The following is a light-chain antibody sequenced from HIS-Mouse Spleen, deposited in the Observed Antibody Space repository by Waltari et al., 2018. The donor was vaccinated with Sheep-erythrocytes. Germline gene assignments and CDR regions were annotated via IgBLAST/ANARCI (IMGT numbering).Light chain of an antibody. V-gene: IGKV3-11*01. CDR1: QSVSSY. Sequence: EIVLTPSPATLALSPGERATPSCRASQSVSSYLAWYQQKPGQAPRLLIYDASNRATGIPARFSGSGSGTDFTLTISSLEPEDFAVYYCQQRSNWYTFGQGTKLEIK. J-gene: IGKJ2*01. CDR3: QQRSNWYT. CDR2: DAS.